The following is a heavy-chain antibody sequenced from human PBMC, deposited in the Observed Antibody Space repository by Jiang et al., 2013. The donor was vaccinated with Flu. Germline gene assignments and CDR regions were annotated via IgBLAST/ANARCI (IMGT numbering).Heavy chain of an antibody. CDR2: IYYNGNT. V-gene: IGHV4-39*01. CDR1: GGSISSSNYY. D-gene: IGHD6-13*01. J-gene: IGHJ4*02. CDR3: ARHPSTATGKLGSVIDY. Sequence: LLKPSETLSLTCTVSGGSISSSNYYWGWIRQPPGKGLEWIGGIYYNGNTYYNPSLKSRVTISVDTSKNQFSLKLSSVTAADTAVYYCARHPSTATGKLGSVIDYWGQGTLVTVSS.